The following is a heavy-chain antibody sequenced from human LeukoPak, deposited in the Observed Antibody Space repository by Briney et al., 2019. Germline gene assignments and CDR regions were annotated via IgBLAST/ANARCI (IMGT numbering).Heavy chain of an antibody. D-gene: IGHD5-18*01. J-gene: IGHJ6*02. CDR2: IIPIFGTA. CDR1: GGTFSSYA. CDR3: PRVDTAMADYYGMDV. Sequence: SVKVSCKASGGTFSSYAISWVRQAPGQGLEWMGGIIPIFGTANYAQKFQGRVTITADESTSTAYMELSSLRSEDTAVYYCPRVDTAMADYYGMDVWGQGTTVTVSS. V-gene: IGHV1-69*13.